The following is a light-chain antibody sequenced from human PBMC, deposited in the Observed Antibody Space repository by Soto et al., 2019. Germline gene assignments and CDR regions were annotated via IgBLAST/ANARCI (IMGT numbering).Light chain of an antibody. J-gene: IGKJ3*01. CDR2: AAS. CDR1: QDIRNF. CDR3: QKYSSVPV. V-gene: IGKV1-27*01. Sequence: DIQMTQSPTSLSASVGDRVTNTCRASQDIRNFVAWYQQKPGKAPKLLTYAASTLQSGVPSRFSGSGSGTDFTLTINSLQPEDVATYSCQKYSSVPVFGPGTKVEIK.